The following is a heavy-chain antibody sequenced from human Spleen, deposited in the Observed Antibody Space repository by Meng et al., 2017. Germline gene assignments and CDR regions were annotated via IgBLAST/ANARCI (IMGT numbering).Heavy chain of an antibody. CDR1: GWSFSDYY. Sequence: LQTGGDGLVESSETLSPACVRSGWSFSDYYWSSIRQPPGKGLEWIGEINHSGSTNYNPSLESRATLSVDKSQNNLSLKLSSVTAADSAVYYCARGPTTIAHDFDYWGQGTLVTVSS. V-gene: IGHV4-34*01. D-gene: IGHD5-24*01. J-gene: IGHJ4*02. CDR2: INHSGST. CDR3: ARGPTTIAHDFDY.